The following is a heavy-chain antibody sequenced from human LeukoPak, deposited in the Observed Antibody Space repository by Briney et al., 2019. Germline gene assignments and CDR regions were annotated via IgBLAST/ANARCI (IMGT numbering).Heavy chain of an antibody. D-gene: IGHD6-13*01. CDR2: IYSGGST. J-gene: IGHJ4*02. V-gene: IGHV3-53*01. CDR1: GFTVSSNY. CDR3: AREFPEYSSSWYGYFDY. Sequence: PGGSLRLSCAASGFTVSSNYMSWVRQAPGKGPEWVSVIYSGGSTYYADSVKGRFTISRDNSKNTLYLQMNSLRVEDTAVYYCAREFPEYSSSWYGYFDYWGQGTLVTVSS.